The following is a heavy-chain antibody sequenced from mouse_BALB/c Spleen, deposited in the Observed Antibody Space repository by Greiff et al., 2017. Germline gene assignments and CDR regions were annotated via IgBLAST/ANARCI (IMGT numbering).Heavy chain of an antibody. V-gene: IGHV5-17*02. J-gene: IGHJ4*01. CDR1: GFTFSSFG. CDR3: ARDDYDIAMDY. CDR2: ISSGSSTI. Sequence: EVQVVESGGGLVQPGGSRKLSCAASGFTFSSFGMHWVRQAPEKGLEWVAYISSGSSTIYYADTVKGRFTISRDNPKNTLFLQMTSLRSEDTAMYYCARDDYDIAMDYWGQGTSVTVSS. D-gene: IGHD2-4*01.